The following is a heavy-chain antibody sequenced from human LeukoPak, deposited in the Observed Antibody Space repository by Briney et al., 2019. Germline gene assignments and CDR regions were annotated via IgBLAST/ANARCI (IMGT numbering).Heavy chain of an antibody. CDR1: GGSFSGYY. V-gene: IGHV4-34*01. J-gene: IGHJ4*02. CDR2: INHSGST. Sequence: QASETLSLTCAVYGGSFSGYYWSWIRQPPGKGLEWIGEINHSGSTNYNPSLKSRVIISVDTSKNQFSLKLSSVTAADTAVYYCASTCIAAAGSCGGSFDYWGQGTLVTVSS. D-gene: IGHD6-13*01. CDR3: ASTCIAAAGSCGGSFDY.